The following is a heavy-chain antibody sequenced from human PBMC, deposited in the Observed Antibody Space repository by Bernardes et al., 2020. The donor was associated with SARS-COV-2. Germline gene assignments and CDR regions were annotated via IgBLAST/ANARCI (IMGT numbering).Heavy chain of an antibody. CDR2: FDPEDGET. Sequence: ASVKVSCKVSGYTLTELSMHWVRQAPGKGLEWMGGFDPEDGETIYAQKFQGRVTMTEDTSTDTAYMELSSLSSEDTAVYYCATTAAAGTPNWFDPWGQGTLVTVSS. D-gene: IGHD6-13*01. CDR1: GYTLTELS. J-gene: IGHJ5*02. V-gene: IGHV1-24*01. CDR3: ATTAAAGTPNWFDP.